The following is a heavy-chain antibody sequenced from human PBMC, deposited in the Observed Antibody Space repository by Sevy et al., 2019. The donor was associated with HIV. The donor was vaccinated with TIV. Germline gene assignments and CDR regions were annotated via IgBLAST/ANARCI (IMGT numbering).Heavy chain of an antibody. Sequence: GGSLRLSCAASGFTFDDYAMHWVRQAPGKGLEWVSGISWNSGSLGYTDSVKGRFTISRDNAKNSLYLQMNSLRADVTALYYCAKDFSGYDRGAFDIWGQGTMVTVSS. CDR1: GFTFDDYA. D-gene: IGHD3-22*01. V-gene: IGHV3-9*01. CDR3: AKDFSGYDRGAFDI. CDR2: ISWNSGSL. J-gene: IGHJ3*02.